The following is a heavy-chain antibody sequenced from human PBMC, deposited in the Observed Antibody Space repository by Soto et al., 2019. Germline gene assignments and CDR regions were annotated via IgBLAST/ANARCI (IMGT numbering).Heavy chain of an antibody. CDR2: IKSKTDGGTT. CDR3: TTSWEGDAFDI. V-gene: IGHV3-15*01. J-gene: IGHJ3*02. CDR1: GFTFSNAW. D-gene: IGHD1-26*01. Sequence: EVQLVESGGGLVKPGGSLRLSCAASGFTFSNAWMSWVRQAPGKGLEWGGRIKSKTDGGTTDYAAPVKGRFTISRDDSKNTLYLQMNSLKTEDTAVYYCTTSWEGDAFDIWGQGTMVTVSS.